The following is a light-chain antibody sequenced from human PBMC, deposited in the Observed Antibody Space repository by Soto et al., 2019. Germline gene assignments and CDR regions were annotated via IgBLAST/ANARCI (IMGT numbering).Light chain of an antibody. V-gene: IGKV3-15*01. Sequence: DIELTQSPATLSLSPGDRGTISCRASQSVSSYLAWYKQKPGQAPRLLIYDASTRATGIPARFSGTGSGTEFTLTIRRLQSDEFAVYDCQHYYEWPAFGHGTKVDIK. CDR3: QHYYEWPA. CDR1: QSVSSY. CDR2: DAS. J-gene: IGKJ1*01.